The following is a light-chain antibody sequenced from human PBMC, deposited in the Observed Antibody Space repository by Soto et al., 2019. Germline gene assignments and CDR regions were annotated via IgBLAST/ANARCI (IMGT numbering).Light chain of an antibody. J-gene: IGKJ1*01. CDR3: QQRAT. CDR1: QSISSW. Sequence: DIQMTQSPSTLSASVGDRVSITSRASQSISSWLAWYQQKPGKAPKLLIYKTSSLESGVPSRFSGSGSGTEFTLTISSLQPDDFATYYCQQRATFGQGTKVEIK. CDR2: KTS. V-gene: IGKV1-5*03.